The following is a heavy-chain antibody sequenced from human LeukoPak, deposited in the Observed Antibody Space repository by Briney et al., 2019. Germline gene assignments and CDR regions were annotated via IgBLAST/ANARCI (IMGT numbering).Heavy chain of an antibody. Sequence: ASVKVSCKASGYTFTSYYMHWVRQAPGQGLEWMGIINPSGGDTSYAQKFQGRVTMTRDTSTSTVHMELSSLRSEDTAVYYCARAYTAMVYWFDPWGQGTLVTVSS. CDR2: INPSGGDT. D-gene: IGHD5-18*01. CDR3: ARAYTAMVYWFDP. J-gene: IGHJ5*02. V-gene: IGHV1-46*01. CDR1: GYTFTSYY.